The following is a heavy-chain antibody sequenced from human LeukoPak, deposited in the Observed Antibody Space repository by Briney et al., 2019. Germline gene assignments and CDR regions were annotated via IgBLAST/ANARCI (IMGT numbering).Heavy chain of an antibody. CDR3: ARSAPDYDILTGYYYYYMDV. V-gene: IGHV4-59*01. Sequence: SETLSLTCTVSGGSISSYYWSWIRQPPGKGLEWIGCIYYSGSTNYNPSLKSRVTISVDTSKNQFSLKLSSVTAADTAVYYCARSAPDYDILTGYYYYYMDVWGKGTTVTISS. D-gene: IGHD3-9*01. CDR2: IYYSGST. J-gene: IGHJ6*03. CDR1: GGSISSYY.